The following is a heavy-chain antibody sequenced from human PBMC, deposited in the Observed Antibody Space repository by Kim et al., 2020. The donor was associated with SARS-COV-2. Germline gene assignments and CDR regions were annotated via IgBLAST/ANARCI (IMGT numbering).Heavy chain of an antibody. CDR3: ARGLLAAAGGSDYYGMDV. CDR1: GGSFSGYY. Sequence: SETLSLTCAVYGGSFSGYYWSWIRQPPGKGLEWIGEINHSGSTNYNPSLKSRVTISVDTSKNQFSLKLSSVTAADTAVYYCARGLLAAAGGSDYYGMDVWGQGTTVTVSS. J-gene: IGHJ6*02. V-gene: IGHV4-34*01. CDR2: INHSGST. D-gene: IGHD6-13*01.